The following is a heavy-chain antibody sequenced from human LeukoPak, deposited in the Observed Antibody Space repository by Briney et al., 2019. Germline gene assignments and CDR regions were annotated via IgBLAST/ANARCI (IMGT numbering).Heavy chain of an antibody. D-gene: IGHD5-24*01. Sequence: SETLSLTCTVYGSSIGTYSWSWIRQPPGKGLEWIGYIYTTGSTHDNPSLKSRATMSLDTSKNQFSLRLTSVTAADTAVFYCARHRAEMATITDDTFDMWGRGTMVTVSS. CDR1: GSSIGTYS. V-gene: IGHV4-4*09. J-gene: IGHJ3*02. CDR3: ARHRAEMATITDDTFDM. CDR2: IYTTGST.